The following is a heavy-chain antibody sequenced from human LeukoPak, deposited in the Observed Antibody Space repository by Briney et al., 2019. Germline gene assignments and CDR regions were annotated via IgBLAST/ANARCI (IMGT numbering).Heavy chain of an antibody. Sequence: SETLSLTCTVSGDSISTSSYYWGWIRQPPGEGLEWLGSIYYSGSTYYNPSLKSRVTISVDTSKNQLSLNLHSVTAADTAVFYCARSYYYDYRQIDYWGQGTLVTVSS. CDR3: ARSYYYDYRQIDY. J-gene: IGHJ4*02. D-gene: IGHD3-22*01. V-gene: IGHV4-39*01. CDR2: IYYSGST. CDR1: GDSISTSSYY.